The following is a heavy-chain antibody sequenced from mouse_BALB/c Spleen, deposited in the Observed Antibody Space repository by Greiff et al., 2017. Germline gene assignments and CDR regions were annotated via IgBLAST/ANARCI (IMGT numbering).Heavy chain of an antibody. V-gene: IGHV1-69*01. Sequence: QVQLQQPGAELVMPGASVKMSCKASGYTFTDYWMHWVKQRPGQGLEWIGAIDTSDSYTSYNQKFKGKATLTVDESSSTAYMQLSSLTSEDSAVYYCARIYYGNYGAMDYWGQGTSVTVSS. CDR1: GYTFTDYW. CDR3: ARIYYGNYGAMDY. J-gene: IGHJ4*01. D-gene: IGHD2-1*01. CDR2: IDTSDSYT.